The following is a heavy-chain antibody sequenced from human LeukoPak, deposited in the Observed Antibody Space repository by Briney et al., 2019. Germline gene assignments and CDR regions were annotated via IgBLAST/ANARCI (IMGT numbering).Heavy chain of an antibody. J-gene: IGHJ4*02. D-gene: IGHD4-17*01. CDR2: IYYSGST. CDR1: GGSISPYY. Sequence: SETLSLTCTVSGGSISPYYWSWIRQPPGKGLEWIGYIYYSGSTKYSPSLKSRVTISVDTSKSQISLKLSSVTAADTAVYYCARGVYGDYVDFDYWGQGTLVTVSS. CDR3: ARGVYGDYVDFDY. V-gene: IGHV4-59*01.